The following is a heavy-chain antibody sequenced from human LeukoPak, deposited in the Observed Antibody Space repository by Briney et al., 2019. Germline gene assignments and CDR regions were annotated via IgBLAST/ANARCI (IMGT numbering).Heavy chain of an antibody. CDR2: IFYSGTT. V-gene: IGHV4-39*07. J-gene: IGHJ4*02. D-gene: IGHD3-3*01. Sequence: SETLSLTCSVSGASINVMTNYWGWIRQPPGRGLEWIATIFYSGTTYYSPSLQSRVTISADTSKNQFSLNLRSVTAADTAIYYCARDATSSRRFCVWGQGILVTVSS. CDR3: ARDATSSRRFCV. CDR1: GASINVMTNY.